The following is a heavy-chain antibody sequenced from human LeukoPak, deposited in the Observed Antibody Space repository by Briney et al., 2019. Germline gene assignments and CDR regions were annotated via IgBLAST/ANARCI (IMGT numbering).Heavy chain of an antibody. J-gene: IGHJ4*02. CDR1: GFTFSDYY. Sequence: GGSLRLSCAASGFTFSDYYMSWIRQAPGKGLEWVSYISSSGSTIYYADSVEGRFTISRDNAKNSLYLQMNSLRAEDTAVYYCARDTGLEMATIKYYFDYWGQGTLVTVSS. V-gene: IGHV3-11*04. CDR3: ARDTGLEMATIKYYFDY. D-gene: IGHD5-24*01. CDR2: ISSSGSTI.